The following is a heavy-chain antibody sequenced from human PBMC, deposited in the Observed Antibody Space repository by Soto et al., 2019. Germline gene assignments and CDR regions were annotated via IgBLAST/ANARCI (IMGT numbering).Heavy chain of an antibody. Sequence: XASLRLSCAASGFSFSRYAMMWVRQAPGKGQEWVAGMTGSGGDIRYADSVKGRFTISKDNSKNTLYLQMNSLRAEDTAIYYCAKDAVYNDGLWLVANWGQGTLVTVSS. D-gene: IGHD5-12*01. CDR2: MTGSGGDI. CDR1: GFSFSRYA. CDR3: AKDAVYNDGLWLVAN. J-gene: IGHJ4*02. V-gene: IGHV3-23*01.